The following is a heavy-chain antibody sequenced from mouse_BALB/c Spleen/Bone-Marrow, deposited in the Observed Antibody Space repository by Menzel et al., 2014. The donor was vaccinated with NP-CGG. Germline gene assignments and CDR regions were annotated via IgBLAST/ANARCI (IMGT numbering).Heavy chain of an antibody. J-gene: IGHJ2*01. Sequence: EVQGVESGGGLVQPGGSLKLSCAASGFVFSRYWVNWVRQAPGKGLEWIGEINPDSSAIIYTPSLKDNFIISRDNAKNTLYLQMSKVRSEDTALYYCARPYYRYLYFDYWGQGTTLAVSS. CDR3: ARPYYRYLYFDY. CDR1: GFVFSRYW. V-gene: IGHV4-1*02. D-gene: IGHD2-14*01. CDR2: INPDSSAI.